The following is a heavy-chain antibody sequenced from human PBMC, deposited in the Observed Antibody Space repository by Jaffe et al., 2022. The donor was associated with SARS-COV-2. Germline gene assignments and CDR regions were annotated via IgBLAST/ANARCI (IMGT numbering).Heavy chain of an antibody. CDR3: ARDWGRSWFDP. V-gene: IGHV4-38-2*02. CDR1: GYSISSGYY. CDR2: IYHSGST. D-gene: IGHD3-16*01. J-gene: IGHJ5*02. Sequence: QVQLQESGPGLVKPSETLSLTCTVSGYSISSGYYWGWIRQPPGKGLEWIGSIYHSGSTYYNPSLKSRVTISVDTSKNQFSLKLSSVTAADTAVYYCARDWGRSWFDPWGQGTLVTVSS.